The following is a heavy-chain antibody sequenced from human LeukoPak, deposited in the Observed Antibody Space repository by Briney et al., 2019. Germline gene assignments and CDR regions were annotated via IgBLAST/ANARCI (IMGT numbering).Heavy chain of an antibody. CDR2: IDTSGGHT. J-gene: IGHJ4*02. V-gene: IGHV3-23*01. Sequence: GGSLRLSCAASGFAFSSYAMSWVRQAPGKGLEWVSAIDTSGGHTYYADSVKGRFTISRDNSENTLYLQMNSLRAEDTAVYYCAKESCSSRCNFDYWGQGTLVTVSS. D-gene: IGHD2-2*01. CDR3: AKESCSSRCNFDY. CDR1: GFAFSSYA.